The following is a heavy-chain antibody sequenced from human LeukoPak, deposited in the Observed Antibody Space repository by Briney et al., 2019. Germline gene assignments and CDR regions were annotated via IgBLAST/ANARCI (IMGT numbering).Heavy chain of an antibody. CDR1: GFTFSSYA. V-gene: IGHV3-23*01. CDR2: VSGSGGST. D-gene: IGHD2-21*01. J-gene: IGHJ4*02. CDR3: SKDFGNCGGDCYYFDY. Sequence: GGSLRLSCVASGFTFSSYATSCGRQAPGKGLEWVSAVSGSGGSTYYADPVKGRFTISRDNSKNTLYLQMNSLRAEDTAVYYCSKDFGNCGGDCYYFDYWGQGTLVTVSS.